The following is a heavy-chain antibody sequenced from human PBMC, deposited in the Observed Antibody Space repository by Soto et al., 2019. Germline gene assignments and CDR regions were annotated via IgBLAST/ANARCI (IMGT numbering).Heavy chain of an antibody. V-gene: IGHV2-5*02. D-gene: IGHD6-13*01. J-gene: IGHJ4*02. CDR1: GFSLSTRGVG. Sequence: QITLKESGPTLVKPTQTLTLTCTFSGFSLSTRGVGVGWIRQPPGKALEWLALIYWDDDKRYSPSLKTRLTRTXXISKNQVVLTMTNMDPIDTATYSCAHIGVSRWFDFWGQGTLVTVSS. CDR3: AHIGVSRWFDF. CDR2: IYWDDDK.